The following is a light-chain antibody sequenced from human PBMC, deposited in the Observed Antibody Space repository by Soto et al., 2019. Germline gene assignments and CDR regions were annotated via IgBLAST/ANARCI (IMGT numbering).Light chain of an antibody. Sequence: EVVLTQSPGTLSLSPGEGATLPCRASQSVSNRYFAWYQQKPGQAPRLLIYRVSSRATGIPDRFSGSGSGTDFTLTISRLEPEDFAVYYCQQYGNVPLTFGGGTKVEIK. CDR2: RVS. CDR3: QQYGNVPLT. J-gene: IGKJ4*01. CDR1: QSVSNRY. V-gene: IGKV3-20*01.